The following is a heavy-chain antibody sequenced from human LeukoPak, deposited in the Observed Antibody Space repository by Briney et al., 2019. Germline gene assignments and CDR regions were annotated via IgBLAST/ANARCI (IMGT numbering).Heavy chain of an antibody. Sequence: GASVKVSCKASGYTFTGYYMHWVRQAPGQGLEWMGWINPNSGGTNYAQKFQGRVTMTRDTSISTAYMELSRLSSDDTAVYYCARGGFYSSGLLGYWGQGTLVTVSS. D-gene: IGHD6-19*01. J-gene: IGHJ4*02. CDR3: ARGGFYSSGLLGY. CDR1: GYTFTGYY. CDR2: INPNSGGT. V-gene: IGHV1-2*02.